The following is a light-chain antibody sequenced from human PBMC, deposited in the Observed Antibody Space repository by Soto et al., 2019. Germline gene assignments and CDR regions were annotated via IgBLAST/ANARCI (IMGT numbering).Light chain of an antibody. CDR1: SSDVGGYDS. V-gene: IGLV2-14*01. CDR3: SSYTSSSTLAV. Sequence: QSALTQPASVSGSPGQSITISCTGTSSDVGGYDSVSWYQQHPGKAPKLMIYEVSNRPSGVSNRFSGSKSGNTASLTISGLQAEDDADYYCSSYTSSSTLAVFGGGTKLTVL. CDR2: EVS. J-gene: IGLJ2*01.